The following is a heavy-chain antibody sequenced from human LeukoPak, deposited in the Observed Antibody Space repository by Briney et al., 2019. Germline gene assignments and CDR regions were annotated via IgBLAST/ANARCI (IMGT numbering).Heavy chain of an antibody. CDR1: EFTLEDYA. CDR3: TKANEPWKLINSIDY. V-gene: IGHV3-43D*04. J-gene: IGHJ4*02. Sequence: GGSLRLSCAAFEFTLEDYAMYWVRQPPGKGLEWVSGINWDGDTTNYADSVKGRFTISRDNSKNSLYLQMNSLRPEDTASYYCTKANEPWKLINSIDYWGQGTLVAVSS. CDR2: INWDGDTT. D-gene: IGHD2-15*01.